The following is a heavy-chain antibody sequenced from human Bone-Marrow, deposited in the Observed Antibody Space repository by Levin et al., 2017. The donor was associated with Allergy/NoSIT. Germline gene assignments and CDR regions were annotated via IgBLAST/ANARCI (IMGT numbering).Heavy chain of an antibody. CDR2: IWYDGSNK. V-gene: IGHV3-33*01. Sequence: GGSLRLSCAASGFTFSSYGMHWVRQAPGKGLEWVAVIWYDGSNKYYADSVKGRFTISRDNSKNTLYLQMNSLRAEDTAVYYCARDCSGGSCYAFDYWGQGTLVTVSS. CDR3: ARDCSGGSCYAFDY. J-gene: IGHJ4*02. D-gene: IGHD2-15*01. CDR1: GFTFSSYG.